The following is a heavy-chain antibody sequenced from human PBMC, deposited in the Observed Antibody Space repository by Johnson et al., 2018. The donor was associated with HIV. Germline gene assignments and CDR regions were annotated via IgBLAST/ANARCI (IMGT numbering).Heavy chain of an antibody. CDR2: ISHDGSKK. D-gene: IGHD1-26*01. CDR3: VTADRGSA. V-gene: IGHV3-30*04. CDR1: GFSFSPYA. Sequence: QVQLVESGGGVVQPGRSLRLSCAASGFSFSPYALHWVRQTPGKGLEWVAVISHDGSKKYYADSVEGRFTISRDNFKNTLYLQMNSLRDEDTAVYYCVTADRGSAWGQGTTFTVSS. J-gene: IGHJ3*01.